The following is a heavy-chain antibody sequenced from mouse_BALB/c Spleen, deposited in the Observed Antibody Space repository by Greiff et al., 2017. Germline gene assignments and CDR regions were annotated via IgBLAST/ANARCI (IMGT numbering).Heavy chain of an antibody. CDR2: IWSGGST. Sequence: VQLQQSGPGLVQPSQSLSITCTVSGFSLTSYGVHWVRQSPGNGLEWLGVIWSGGSTDYNAAFISRLSISKDNSKSQVFFKMNSLQANDTAIYYCARKNRYDAMDYWGQGTSVTVSS. D-gene: IGHD2-14*01. V-gene: IGHV2-2*02. J-gene: IGHJ4*01. CDR3: ARKNRYDAMDY. CDR1: GFSLTSYG.